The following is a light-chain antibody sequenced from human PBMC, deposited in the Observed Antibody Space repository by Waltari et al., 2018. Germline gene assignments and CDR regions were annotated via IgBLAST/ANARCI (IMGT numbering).Light chain of an antibody. Sequence: SALTPPASVSGSPGQSITISCTGTSSDIGDFNYISWYQQHPGEGPKLIIYGVTKRPSGVSIRFSCSQSGNTTSLTISGLQADDEAEYFCSSSTDTNTLHVVFGGGTKLSVL. CDR3: SSSTDTNTLHVV. CDR2: GVT. CDR1: SSDIGDFNY. V-gene: IGLV2-14*03. J-gene: IGLJ2*01.